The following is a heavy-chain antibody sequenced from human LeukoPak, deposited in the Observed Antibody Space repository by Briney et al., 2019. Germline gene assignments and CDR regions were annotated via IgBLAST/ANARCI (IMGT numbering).Heavy chain of an antibody. D-gene: IGHD3-22*01. CDR3: ANLLWSSGYSDIDY. J-gene: IGHJ4*02. CDR2: ISYDGSNK. V-gene: IGHV3-30*18. Sequence: GGSLRLSCAASGFTFSNAWMSWVRQAPGKGLEWVAVISYDGSNKYYADSVKGRFTISRDNSKNTLYLQMNSLRAEDTAVYYCANLLWSSGYSDIDYWGQGTLVTVSS. CDR1: GFTFSNAW.